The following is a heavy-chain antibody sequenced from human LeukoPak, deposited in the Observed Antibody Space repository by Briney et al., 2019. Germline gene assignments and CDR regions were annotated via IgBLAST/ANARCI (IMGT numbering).Heavy chain of an antibody. J-gene: IGHJ5*02. V-gene: IGHV3-21*01. CDR1: GFTFSSYS. D-gene: IGHD3-10*01. CDR2: ISSSSSYI. Sequence: PGRSLRLSCTASGFTFSSYSMNWVRQAPGKGLEWVSSISSSSSYIYYADSVKGRFTISRDNAKNSLYLQMNSLRAEDTAVYYCARERKSDGVWILGRGDWFDPWGQGTLVTVSS. CDR3: ARERKSDGVWILGRGDWFDP.